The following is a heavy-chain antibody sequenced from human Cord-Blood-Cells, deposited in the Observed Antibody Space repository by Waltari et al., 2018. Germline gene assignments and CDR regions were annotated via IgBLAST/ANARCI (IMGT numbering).Heavy chain of an antibody. CDR1: GGSISSSNW. J-gene: IGHJ4*02. CDR3: AREGDNTAMVSSFDY. D-gene: IGHD5-18*01. CDR2: IYHSGST. Sequence: QVQLQESGPGLVKPSGTLSLTCAVSGGSISSSNWWSWVRQPPGKGLEWIGEIYHSGSTNYHPSLKSRVTISVEKSKNQFSLKLSSVTAADTAVYYCAREGDNTAMVSSFDYWGQGTLVTVSS. V-gene: IGHV4-4*02.